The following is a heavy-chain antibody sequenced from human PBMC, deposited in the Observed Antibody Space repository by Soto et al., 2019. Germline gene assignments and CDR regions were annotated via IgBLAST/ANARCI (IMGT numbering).Heavy chain of an antibody. D-gene: IGHD6-13*01. Sequence: SQTLSLTCAISGDSVSSNSAAWNWIRQSPSRGLEWLGRTYYRAKWYNDYAGSEKSRITINPDTSKNQFYLQLNSVTPEDTAVYFCARNLLIAAAGAYYYGMDDGGQGTTVTVSS. J-gene: IGHJ6*02. CDR3: ARNLLIAAAGAYYYGMDD. CDR2: TYYRAKWYN. V-gene: IGHV6-1*01. CDR1: GDSVSSNSAA.